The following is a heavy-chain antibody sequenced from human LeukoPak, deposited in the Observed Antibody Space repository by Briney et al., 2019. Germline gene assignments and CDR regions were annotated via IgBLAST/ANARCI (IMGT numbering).Heavy chain of an antibody. V-gene: IGHV3-23*01. Sequence: GGSLRLSCAASGFTFNSYAMSWLRQAPGQGLEWVSAISSSGGSSYYADSVKGRFTISRDRSKNTLYLQMNSLRAEDTAVYYCVKDKYELVLGYLDYWGQGTLVTVSS. CDR1: GFTFNSYA. D-gene: IGHD6-6*01. CDR2: ISSSGGSS. CDR3: VKDKYELVLGYLDY. J-gene: IGHJ4*02.